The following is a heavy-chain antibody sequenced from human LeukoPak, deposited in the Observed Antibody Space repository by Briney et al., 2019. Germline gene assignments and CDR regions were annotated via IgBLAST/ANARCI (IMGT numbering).Heavy chain of an antibody. CDR1: GFTFSSYG. J-gene: IGHJ3*02. CDR3: ARAEYSSSSGAFDI. V-gene: IGHV3-23*01. D-gene: IGHD6-6*01. Sequence: GGSLRLSCAASGFTFSSYGMSWVRQAPGKGLEWVSVISGSGGSTYYADSVKGRFTISRDNSKNTLYLQMNSLRAEDTAVYYCARAEYSSSSGAFDIWGQGTMVTVSS. CDR2: ISGSGGST.